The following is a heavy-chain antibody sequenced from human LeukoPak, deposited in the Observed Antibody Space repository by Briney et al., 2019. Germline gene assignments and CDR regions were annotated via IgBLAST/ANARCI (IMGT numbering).Heavy chain of an antibody. CDR1: GFTFYMYA. D-gene: IGHD3-22*01. Sequence: GGSLTLSCQASGFTFYMYAMSWVRQAPGKGLEWVASMCGTAGCTFYPDSVKGRFTISRDNSKNVLYLRMNSPTAEDTAIYYCAKDRPNFHENSGHYYRRDGDSWGQGTLVTVSS. CDR2: MCGTAGCT. CDR3: AKDRPNFHENSGHYYRRDGDS. V-gene: IGHV3-23*01. J-gene: IGHJ5*01.